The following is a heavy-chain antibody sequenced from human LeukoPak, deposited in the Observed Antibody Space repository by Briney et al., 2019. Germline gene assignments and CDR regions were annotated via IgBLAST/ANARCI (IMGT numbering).Heavy chain of an antibody. CDR1: GYTFTSYG. CDR3: ARDYSSSSGGSKFDP. Sequence: GASVKVSCKASGYTFTSYGISWVRQAPGQGLEWMGRINPNSGGTNYAQKFQGRVTMTRDTSISTAYMELSRLRSDDTAVYYCARDYSSSSGGSKFDPWGQGALVTVSS. V-gene: IGHV1-2*06. CDR2: INPNSGGT. J-gene: IGHJ5*02. D-gene: IGHD6-6*01.